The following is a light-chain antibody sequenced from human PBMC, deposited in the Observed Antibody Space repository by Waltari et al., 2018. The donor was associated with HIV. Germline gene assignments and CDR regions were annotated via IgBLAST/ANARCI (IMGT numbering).Light chain of an antibody. V-gene: IGKV3-20*01. CDR3: QQYDDAPPRT. CDR1: QSVRGNS. CDR2: GLY. J-gene: IGKJ1*01. Sequence: ESVFTLSPLTLSLSRGERATLSYRASQSVRGNSLVWYQQRPAHAPRPLCYGLYVRATGIPARLSGSGSGTEFFITISRMEPEEYAIDYCQQYDDAPPRTFGQGTRVEIK.